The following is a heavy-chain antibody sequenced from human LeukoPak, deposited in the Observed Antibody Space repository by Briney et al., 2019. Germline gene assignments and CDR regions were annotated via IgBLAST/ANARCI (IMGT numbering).Heavy chain of an antibody. CDR1: GYTFTSYG. Sequence: ASVTVSCKASGYTFTSYGISWVRQAPGQGLEWMGWISAYNGNTNYAQKLQGRVTMTRDTSISTAYMELSRLRSDDTAVYYCARDVGRITMVRGVKTDAFDIWGQGTMVTVSS. CDR2: ISAYNGNT. CDR3: ARDVGRITMVRGVKTDAFDI. D-gene: IGHD3-10*01. J-gene: IGHJ3*02. V-gene: IGHV1-18*01.